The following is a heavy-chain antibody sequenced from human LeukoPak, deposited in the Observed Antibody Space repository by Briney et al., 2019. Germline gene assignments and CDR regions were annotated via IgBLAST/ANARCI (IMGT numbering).Heavy chain of an antibody. Sequence: ASVKVSCKASGYTFTRYYMHWVRQAPGQGLEWMGIINPSGGSTSYAQKFQGRVTMTRDTSTSTVYMEPSSLRSEDTALYYCARERFTGSSWQLYYFDYWGQGTLVTVSS. D-gene: IGHD6-13*01. CDR1: GYTFTRYY. CDR2: INPSGGST. CDR3: ARERFTGSSWQLYYFDY. J-gene: IGHJ4*02. V-gene: IGHV1-46*01.